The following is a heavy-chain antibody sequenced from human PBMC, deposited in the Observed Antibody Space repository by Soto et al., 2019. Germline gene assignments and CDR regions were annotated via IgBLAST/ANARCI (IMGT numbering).Heavy chain of an antibody. Sequence: QVQLQQWGAGLLKPSETLSLTCAVYGGSFSGYYWSWIRQPPGKGLEWMGEINHSGSTNYNPSLKCRVTRSVDTSRNHFSLRLSSVTAADTAVYYWARGWGRIFDYWGQGTLVTVSS. D-gene: IGHD7-27*01. V-gene: IGHV4-34*01. CDR3: ARGWGRIFDY. CDR2: INHSGST. CDR1: GGSFSGYY. J-gene: IGHJ4*02.